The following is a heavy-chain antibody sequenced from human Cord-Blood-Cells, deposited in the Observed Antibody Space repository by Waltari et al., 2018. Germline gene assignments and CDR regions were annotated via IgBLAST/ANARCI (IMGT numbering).Heavy chain of an antibody. D-gene: IGHD3-16*01. CDR2: IIPIFGTA. V-gene: IGHV1-69*01. J-gene: IGHJ6*02. CDR1: GGTFSSYA. Sequence: QVQLVQSGAEVKKPGSSVKVSCKASGGTFSSYAISWVRQAPGQGLEWMGGIIPIFGTANYAQKFQRRVTITADESTSTADMELSSLRSEDTAVYYCARDLRGPTFRDVPYGMDVWGQGTTVTVSS. CDR3: ARDLRGPTFRDVPYGMDV.